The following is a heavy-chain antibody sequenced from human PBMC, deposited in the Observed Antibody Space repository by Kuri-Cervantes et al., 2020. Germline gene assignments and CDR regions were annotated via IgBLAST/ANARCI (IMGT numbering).Heavy chain of an antibody. CDR3: ARVDVWFGELLDDAFDI. CDR1: GGSINSYY. V-gene: IGHV4-59*12. J-gene: IGHJ3*02. CDR2: IYYKGTT. Sequence: SETLSLTCTVSGGSINSYYWSWIRQSPGKGLEWIGNIYYKGTTKYNPSLQSRVTISVDTSNNPSNNQFSLKLNSVTAADTAVYYCARVDVWFGELLDDAFDIWGQGTMVTVSS. D-gene: IGHD3-10*01.